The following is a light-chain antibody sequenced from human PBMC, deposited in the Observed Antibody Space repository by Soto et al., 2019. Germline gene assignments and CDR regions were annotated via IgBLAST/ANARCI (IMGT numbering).Light chain of an antibody. J-gene: IGLJ1*01. CDR3: SLYAGSNKTV. CDR2: EVS. V-gene: IGLV2-8*01. Sequence: QSVLTQPPSASGSPGQSVTISCTGTSSDVGGYNYVSWYQQHPGKAPKLMIYEVSKRPSGVPDHFSCSKSGNTASLTVPGLQPEDEADYYCSLYAGSNKTVFGTGTKGTVL. CDR1: SSDVGGYNY.